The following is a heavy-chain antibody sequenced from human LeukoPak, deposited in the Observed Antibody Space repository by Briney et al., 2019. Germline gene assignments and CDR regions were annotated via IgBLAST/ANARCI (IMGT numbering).Heavy chain of an antibody. D-gene: IGHD3-10*01. J-gene: IGHJ6*03. V-gene: IGHV3-NL1*01. CDR1: GFTFSSYG. CDR2: IYSGGST. Sequence: PGGSLRLSCAASGFTFSSYGMHWVRQAPGKGLEWVSVIYSGGSTYYADSVKGRFTISRDNSKNTLYLQMNSLRAEDTAVYYCASTFGDPYYYYMDVRGKGTTVTISS. CDR3: ASTFGDPYYYYMDV.